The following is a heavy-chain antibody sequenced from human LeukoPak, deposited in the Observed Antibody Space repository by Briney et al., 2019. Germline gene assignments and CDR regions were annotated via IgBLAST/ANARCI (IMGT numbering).Heavy chain of an antibody. Sequence: SETLSLTCTVSGGSISSGDYYWSWIRQPPGKGLEWIEYIYYSGSTYYNPSLKSRVTISVDTSKNQFSLKLSSVTAADTAVYYCARTNGDYVNYWGQGTLVTVSS. CDR3: ARTNGDYVNY. D-gene: IGHD4-17*01. CDR1: GGSISSGDYY. J-gene: IGHJ4*02. V-gene: IGHV4-30-4*01. CDR2: IYYSGST.